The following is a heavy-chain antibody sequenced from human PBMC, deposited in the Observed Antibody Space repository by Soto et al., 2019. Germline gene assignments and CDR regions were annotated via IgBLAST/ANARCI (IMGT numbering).Heavy chain of an antibody. CDR1: GFTFSSYA. D-gene: IGHD3-22*01. V-gene: IGHV3-30-3*01. Sequence: PGGSLRLSCAASGFTFSSYAMHWVRQAPGKGLEWVAVIPYDGSNKYYADSVKGRFTISRDNSKNTLYLQMNSLRAEDTAVYYCARAYYDSSGSRYPYFDYWGQGTLVTVSS. J-gene: IGHJ4*02. CDR3: ARAYYDSSGSRYPYFDY. CDR2: IPYDGSNK.